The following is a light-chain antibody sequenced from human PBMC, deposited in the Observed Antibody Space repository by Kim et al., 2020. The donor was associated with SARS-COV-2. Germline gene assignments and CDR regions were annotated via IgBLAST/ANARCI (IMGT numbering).Light chain of an antibody. J-gene: IGLJ1*01. CDR1: SSDVGDYNS. V-gene: IGLV2-11*01. Sequence: GQSVTISCTGTSSDVGDYNSVSWYQQHPGKAPKFMIYDVSKRPSGVPDRFSGSKSGNTASLTISGLQAEDEADYYCCSYAGSYTWVFGTGTKVTVL. CDR2: DVS. CDR3: CSYAGSYTWV.